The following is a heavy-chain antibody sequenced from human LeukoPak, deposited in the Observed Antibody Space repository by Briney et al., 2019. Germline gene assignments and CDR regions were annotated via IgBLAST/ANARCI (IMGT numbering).Heavy chain of an antibody. Sequence: SVKVSCKASGGTFSSYAISWVRQAPGQGLEWMGRIIPIFGTANYAQKFQGRATITTDESTSTAYMELSSLRSEDTAVYYCARTIRNYYDSSGYETYYFDYWGQGTLVTVSS. CDR1: GGTFSSYA. J-gene: IGHJ4*02. CDR2: IIPIFGTA. V-gene: IGHV1-69*05. CDR3: ARTIRNYYDSSGYETYYFDY. D-gene: IGHD3-22*01.